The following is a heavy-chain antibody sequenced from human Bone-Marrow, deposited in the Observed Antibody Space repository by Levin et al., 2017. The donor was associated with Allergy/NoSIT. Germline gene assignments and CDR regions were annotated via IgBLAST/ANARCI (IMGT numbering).Heavy chain of an antibody. CDR3: AADTVSTSDYAMDF. D-gene: IGHD4-17*01. CDR2: IKREIEGKTT. V-gene: IGHV3-15*01. CDR1: EFIFKNAW. Sequence: GESLKISCTTSEFIFKNAWMNWVRQAPGKGLEWVARIKREIEGKTTDYAAPVRGRFTVSRDASKNTLYLQLNGLETEDTAVYYCAADTVSTSDYAMDFWGQGTTVTVSS. J-gene: IGHJ6*02.